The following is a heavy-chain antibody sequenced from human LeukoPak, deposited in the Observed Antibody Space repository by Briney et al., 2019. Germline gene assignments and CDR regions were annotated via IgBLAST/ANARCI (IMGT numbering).Heavy chain of an antibody. V-gene: IGHV4-39*07. CDR1: GGSISSSTYY. Sequence: SETLSLTCTVSGGSISSSTYYWGWIRQPPGKGLEWIGSISYRGSTFYNPSLRSRVTISVDTSKNQFSLKLSSVTAADTAVYYCARVSDDAFDIWGQGTMVTVSS. CDR3: ARVSDDAFDI. CDR2: ISYRGST. J-gene: IGHJ3*02.